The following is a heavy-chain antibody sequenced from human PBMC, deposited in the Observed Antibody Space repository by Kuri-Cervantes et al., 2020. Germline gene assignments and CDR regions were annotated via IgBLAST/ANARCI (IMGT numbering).Heavy chain of an antibody. V-gene: IGHV1-18*01. CDR2: ISAYNGDT. Sequence: ASVKVSCKASGGPFSGYAISWVRQAPGQGLEWMGWISAYNGDTNYAQKLQGRVTMTTDTSTSTAYMKLRSLRSEGTAVYYCARSVWGYYYYYMDVWGKGTTVTVSS. CDR3: ARSVWGYYYYYMDV. J-gene: IGHJ6*03. CDR1: GGPFSGYA. D-gene: IGHD5/OR15-5a*01.